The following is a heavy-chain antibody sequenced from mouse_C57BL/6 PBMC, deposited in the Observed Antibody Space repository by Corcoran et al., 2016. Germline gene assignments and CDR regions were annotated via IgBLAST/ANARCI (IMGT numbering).Heavy chain of an antibody. CDR3: ARSTTVVAWDY. V-gene: IGHV9-3*01. Sequence: QIQLVQSGPELKKPGETVKIYCKASGYTFTTYGMSWVKQAPGKGLKWMGWINTYSGVPTYADDFKGRFAFSLETSASTAYLQINNLKNEDTATYFCARSTTVVAWDYWGQGTSVTVSS. J-gene: IGHJ4*01. D-gene: IGHD1-1*01. CDR1: GYTFTTYG. CDR2: INTYSGVP.